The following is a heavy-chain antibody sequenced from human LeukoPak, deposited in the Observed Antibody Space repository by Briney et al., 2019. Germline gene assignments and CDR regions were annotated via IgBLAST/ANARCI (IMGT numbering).Heavy chain of an antibody. V-gene: IGHV3-23*01. CDR3: AREGSSFDY. Sequence: GGSLRLSCGASGFTFSSYAMNWVRQAPGKGLEWVSGITGSGGSTFYADSVKGRFIISRDNAKNSLYLQMNSLRAEDTAVYYCAREGSSFDYWGQGNLVTVSP. D-gene: IGHD6-19*01. CDR2: ITGSGGST. J-gene: IGHJ4*02. CDR1: GFTFSSYA.